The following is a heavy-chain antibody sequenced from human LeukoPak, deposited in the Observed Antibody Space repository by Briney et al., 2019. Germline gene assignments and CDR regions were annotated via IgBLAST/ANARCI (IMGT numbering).Heavy chain of an antibody. CDR1: GFTFDDYA. CDR3: VRRALGIGELKAFDY. J-gene: IGHJ4*02. CDR2: ISGDGGST. D-gene: IGHD3-10*01. V-gene: IGHV3-43*02. Sequence: RAGGSLRLSCAASGFTFDDYAMHWVRQAPGKGLEWVSLISGDGGSTYYADSVKGRFTISRDNAKSSLYLQMNSLRAEDTAVYYCVRRALGIGELKAFDYWGQGTLVTVSS.